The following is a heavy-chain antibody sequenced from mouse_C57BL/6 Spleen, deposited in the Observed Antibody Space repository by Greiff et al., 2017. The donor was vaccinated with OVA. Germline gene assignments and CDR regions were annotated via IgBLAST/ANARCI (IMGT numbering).Heavy chain of an antibody. CDR2: IWSGGST. CDR3: SRRRVVDYYAIDY. J-gene: IGHJ4*01. V-gene: IGHV2-2*01. D-gene: IGHD1-1*01. CDR1: GFSLTSYG. Sequence: QVQLQQSGPGLVQPSQCLSITCTVSGFSLTSYGVHWVRQSPGKGLEWLGVIWSGGSTDYNAAFIYRLSISKDNSTSKVVFKMNSLRADDTAIYDCSRRRVVDYYAIDYWGQGTSVTVSS.